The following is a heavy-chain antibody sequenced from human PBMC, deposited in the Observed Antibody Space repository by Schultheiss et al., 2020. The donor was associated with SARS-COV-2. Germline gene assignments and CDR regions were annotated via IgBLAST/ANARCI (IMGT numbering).Heavy chain of an antibody. D-gene: IGHD1-26*01. CDR3: ARVDSGSYWAIDY. V-gene: IGHV3-11*04. CDR2: ISSSGLTV. Sequence: GGSLRLSCAASGFTFSDYYMSWIRQAPGKGLEWVSYISSSGLTVYYADSVKGRFTISRDNAKNSLYLQMSSLRAEDTAVYYCARVDSGSYWAIDYWGQGTLVTVSS. CDR1: GFTFSDYY. J-gene: IGHJ4*02.